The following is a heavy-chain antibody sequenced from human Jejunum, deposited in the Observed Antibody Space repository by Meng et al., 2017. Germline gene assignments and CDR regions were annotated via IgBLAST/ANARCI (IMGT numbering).Heavy chain of an antibody. CDR1: GFTVSSNY. D-gene: IGHD6-19*01. CDR2: IYGGGNT. Sequence: GESLKISCAASGFTVSSNYMNWVRQAPGKGLEWVSVIYGGGNTYYAESVKGRFTSSRDNSKNTLYLQMNSLRAEDTAVYFCAGDGSGWYVAYWGQGTLVTVSS. V-gene: IGHV3-66*02. CDR3: AGDGSGWYVAY. J-gene: IGHJ4*02.